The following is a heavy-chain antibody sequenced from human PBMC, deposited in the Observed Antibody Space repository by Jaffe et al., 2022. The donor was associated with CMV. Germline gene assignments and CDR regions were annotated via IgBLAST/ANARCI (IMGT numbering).Heavy chain of an antibody. CDR1: GGTFNFYA. J-gene: IGHJ4*02. V-gene: IGHV1-69*09. CDR2: IIPSLGVA. D-gene: IGHD4-17*01. CDR3: ARDLGFRRGDYGTHFGGIGLSYFDY. Sequence: QVQLVQSGAEVKKPGSSVKVSCKASGGTFNFYAISWVRQAPGQGPEWMGRIIPSLGVADSAQKFQGRVTITADKSTSTAYMELSSLRSEDTAVYYCARDLGFRRGDYGTHFGGIGLSYFDYWGQGTLVTVSS.